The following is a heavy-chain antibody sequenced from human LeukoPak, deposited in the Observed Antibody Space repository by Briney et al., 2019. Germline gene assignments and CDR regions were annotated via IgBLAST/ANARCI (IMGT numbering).Heavy chain of an antibody. D-gene: IGHD5-18*01. CDR1: GFTFSSYE. V-gene: IGHV3-21*01. CDR3: ATGRDTAMVTGFDY. J-gene: IGHJ4*02. CDR2: ISDSSSYI. Sequence: GGSLRLSCAASGFTFSSYEMNWVRQAPGKGLEWVSSISDSSSYIYYADSVRGRFTISRDNAKNTLYLQMNSLRAEDTAVYYCATGRDTAMVTGFDYWGQGTLVTVSS.